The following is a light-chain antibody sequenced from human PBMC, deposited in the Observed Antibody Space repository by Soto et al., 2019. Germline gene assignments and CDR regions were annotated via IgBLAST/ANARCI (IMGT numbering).Light chain of an antibody. CDR3: QQRSNWPRFT. Sequence: EIVLTQSPGTLFLSPGERATLSCRASQSVSSYLAWYQQKPGQAPRLLIYDASNRATGIPARFSGSGSGTDFTLTISSLEPEDFAVYYCQQRSNWPRFTFGPGTKVDIK. V-gene: IGKV3-11*01. J-gene: IGKJ3*01. CDR1: QSVSSY. CDR2: DAS.